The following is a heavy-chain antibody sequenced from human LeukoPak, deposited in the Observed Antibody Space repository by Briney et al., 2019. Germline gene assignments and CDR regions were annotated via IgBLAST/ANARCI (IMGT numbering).Heavy chain of an antibody. CDR1: GFTFSSYW. Sequence: TGGSLRLSCAASGFTFSSYWMSWVRQAPGKGLEWVANIKQDGSEKYYVDSVKGRFTISRDNAKNSLYLQMNSLRAEDTAIYYCAKDRTVGASYWYFDLWGRGILVTVSS. J-gene: IGHJ2*01. CDR3: AKDRTVGASYWYFDL. V-gene: IGHV3-7*03. CDR2: IKQDGSEK. D-gene: IGHD1-26*01.